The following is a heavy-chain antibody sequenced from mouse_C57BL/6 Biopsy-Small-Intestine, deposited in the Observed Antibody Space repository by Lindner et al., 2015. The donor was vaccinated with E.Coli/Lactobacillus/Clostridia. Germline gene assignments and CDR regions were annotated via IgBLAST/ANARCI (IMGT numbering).Heavy chain of an antibody. CDR3: TRDEEVYSGDSDY. V-gene: IGHV1-81*01. Sequence: SVKVSCKASGGTFSNYAISWVRQAPGQGLEWMGGIIPIFGTANYAQKFQGRVTFTADESTSTAYMELSSLRSEDTAVYYCTRDEEVYSGDSDYWGQGTLVTVSS. CDR1: GGTFSNYA. D-gene: IGHD2-13*01. CDR2: IIPIFGTA. J-gene: IGHJ4*01.